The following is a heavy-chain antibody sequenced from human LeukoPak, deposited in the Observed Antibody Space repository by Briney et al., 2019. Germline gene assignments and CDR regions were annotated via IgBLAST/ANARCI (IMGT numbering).Heavy chain of an antibody. J-gene: IGHJ4*02. CDR3: ATSAPYDFWSGYYIDY. D-gene: IGHD3-3*01. V-gene: IGHV3-48*02. CDR2: ISSSSSTI. CDR1: GFTFSSYS. Sequence: GGSLRLSCAASGFTFSSYSMNWVRQAPGKGLEWVSYISSSSSTIYYADSVKGRFTISRGSAKNSLYLQMNSLRDEDTAVYYCATSAPYDFWSGYYIDYWGQGTLVTVSS.